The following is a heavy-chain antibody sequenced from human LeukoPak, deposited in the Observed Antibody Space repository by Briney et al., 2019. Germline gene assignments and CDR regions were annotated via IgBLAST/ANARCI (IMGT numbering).Heavy chain of an antibody. V-gene: IGHV3-23*01. CDR3: ARELPGDYDSSGFDY. J-gene: IGHJ4*02. CDR1: GSTFSSYA. CDR2: ISGSGGST. Sequence: GGSLRLSCAASGSTFSSYAMSWVRHAPGKGLEWVSAISGSGGSTYYADSVKGRFTISRDNSKNTLYLQMNSLRAEDTAVYYCARELPGDYDSSGFDYWGQGTLVTVSS. D-gene: IGHD3-22*01.